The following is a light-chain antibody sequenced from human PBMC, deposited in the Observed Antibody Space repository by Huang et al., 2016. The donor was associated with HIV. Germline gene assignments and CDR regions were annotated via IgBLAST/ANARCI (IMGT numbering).Light chain of an antibody. Sequence: DIQMTQSPSSLSASVGGRVTITCQASQDISNYLNWYQQKPGKAPKLLIYDASNLETGVSSRFSGSGSGTDFTFTISSLQPEDIATYYCQHYDNLRTFGQGTKVEIK. CDR1: QDISNY. CDR3: QHYDNLRT. CDR2: DAS. V-gene: IGKV1-33*01. J-gene: IGKJ1*01.